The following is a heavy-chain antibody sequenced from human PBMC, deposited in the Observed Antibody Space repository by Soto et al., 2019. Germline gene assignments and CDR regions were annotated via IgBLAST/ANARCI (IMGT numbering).Heavy chain of an antibody. J-gene: IGHJ6*02. Sequence: QVQLVQSGAEVKKPGSSVKVSCKASGGSLSNYGISWVRQAPGQGLEWMGGIIPVFGTANYAQKFQGRVTMSAHXSTSIVYMDVTSLRSEDTAVYYCARGDATKIVVTTYYGMDVWGQGTTVTVSS. V-gene: IGHV1-69*12. CDR2: IIPVFGTA. CDR3: ARGDATKIVVTTYYGMDV. CDR1: GGSLSNYG. D-gene: IGHD4-17*01.